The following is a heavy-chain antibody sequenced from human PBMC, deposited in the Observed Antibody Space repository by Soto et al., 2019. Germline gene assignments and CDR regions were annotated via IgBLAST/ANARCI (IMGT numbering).Heavy chain of an antibody. D-gene: IGHD6-13*01. CDR1: GYSFTSYW. V-gene: IGHV5-51*01. J-gene: IGHJ4*02. Sequence: GESLKISCKGSGYSFTSYWIGWVRQMPGKGLEWMGIIYPGDSDTRYSPSFQGQVTISADKSISTAYLQWSSLKASDTAMYYCARLQAAAGYKDLTFDYWGQGTVDTVSS. CDR3: ARLQAAAGYKDLTFDY. CDR2: IYPGDSDT.